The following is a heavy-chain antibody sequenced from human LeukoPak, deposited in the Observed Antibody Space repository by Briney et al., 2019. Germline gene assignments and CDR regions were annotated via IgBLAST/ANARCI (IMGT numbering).Heavy chain of an antibody. J-gene: IGHJ4*02. CDR1: GYSISSGYH. Sequence: PSETLSLTCTVSGYSISSGYHWGWIRQPPGKGLEWIGSIYHSGSTYYNPSLKSRVTISVDTSKNLFSLKPSSLTAADTAVYYCARLSTVTTSFDYWGQGTLVTVSS. CDR3: ARLSTVTTSFDY. CDR2: IYHSGST. V-gene: IGHV4-38-2*02. D-gene: IGHD4-17*01.